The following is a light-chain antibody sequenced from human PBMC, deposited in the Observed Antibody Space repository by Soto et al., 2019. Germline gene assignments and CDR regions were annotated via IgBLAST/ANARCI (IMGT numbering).Light chain of an antibody. CDR3: QQYGSSPYT. CDR1: QTVRSSS. J-gene: IGKJ2*01. CDR2: GAS. V-gene: IGKV3-20*01. Sequence: EIVLTQSPGTLSMSPGERATLSCRASQTVRSSSLAWYQQKPGQAPRLLIYGASGRATGIPDKFSGSGSGTDFTLTISRLEPEDFAVYYCQQYGSSPYTFGQGTKLDI.